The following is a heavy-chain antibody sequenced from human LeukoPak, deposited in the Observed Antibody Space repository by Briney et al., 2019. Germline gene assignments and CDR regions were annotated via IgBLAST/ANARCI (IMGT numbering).Heavy chain of an antibody. CDR3: AKVRYCSGGSCYYFDY. J-gene: IGHJ4*02. CDR2: ISYDGSNK. Sequence: GGSLRLSCAASGFTFSSYGMHWVRQAPGKGLEWGAVISYDGSNKYYADSVKGRFTISRDNSKNTLYLQMNSLRAEDTAVYYCAKVRYCSGGSCYYFDYWGQGTLVTVSS. CDR1: GFTFSSYG. D-gene: IGHD2-15*01. V-gene: IGHV3-30*18.